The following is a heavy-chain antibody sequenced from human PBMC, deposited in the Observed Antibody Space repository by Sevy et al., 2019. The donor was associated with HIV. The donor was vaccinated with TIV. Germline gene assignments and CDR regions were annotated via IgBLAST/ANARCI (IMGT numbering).Heavy chain of an antibody. CDR2: IRPDGSET. CDR1: GLTFSTSW. D-gene: IGHD6-13*01. Sequence: GGSLRLSCAASGLTFSTSWMKWVRQAPGKGLECVANIRPDGSETYYADSVRGRFTISRDNARDSVFLQMNSLRVEDTAAYYCARVSSAGGGDYWGPGVLVTVSS. CDR3: ARVSSAGGGDY. J-gene: IGHJ4*02. V-gene: IGHV3-7*01.